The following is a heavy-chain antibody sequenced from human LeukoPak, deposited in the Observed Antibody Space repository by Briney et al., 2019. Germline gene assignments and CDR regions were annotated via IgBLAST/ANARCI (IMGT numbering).Heavy chain of an antibody. J-gene: IGHJ4*02. D-gene: IGHD6-13*01. CDR3: AKSSSSWYPNESDY. CDR2: ISKSGDST. CDR1: GFSFSSYA. V-gene: IGHV3-23*01. Sequence: GGSLRLSCAASGFSFSSYAMSWVRQAPGKGLEWVSAISKSGDSTFYADSVKGRFTISRDNAKNSLYLQMNSLRAEDTAVYYCAKSSSSWYPNESDYWGQGTLVTVSS.